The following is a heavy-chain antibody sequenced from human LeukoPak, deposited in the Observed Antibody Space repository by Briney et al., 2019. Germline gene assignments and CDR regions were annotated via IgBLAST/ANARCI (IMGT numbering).Heavy chain of an antibody. CDR2: IIPIFGTA. D-gene: IGHD2-2*01. J-gene: IGHJ5*02. Sequence: GASVKVSCKASGGTFSSYAISWVRQAPGQGLEWMGGIIPIFGTANYAQKFQGRVTITTDESTSTAYMELSSLRSEDTAVYYCASRRGYCSSTSCYTFLGNWFDPWGQGTLVTVSS. CDR1: GGTFSSYA. V-gene: IGHV1-69*05. CDR3: ASRRGYCSSTSCYTFLGNWFDP.